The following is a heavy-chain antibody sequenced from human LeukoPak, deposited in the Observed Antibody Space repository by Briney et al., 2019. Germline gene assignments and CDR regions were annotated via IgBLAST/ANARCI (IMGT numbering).Heavy chain of an antibody. Sequence: SVKVSCKASGGTFSSYAISWVRQAPGQGLEWMGRIIPILGIANYAQKFQGRVTITADKSTSTAYMELSSLRSEDTAAYYCARGNWFDPWGQGTLVPVSS. CDR3: ARGNWFDP. CDR2: IIPILGIA. V-gene: IGHV1-69*04. CDR1: GGTFSSYA. J-gene: IGHJ5*02.